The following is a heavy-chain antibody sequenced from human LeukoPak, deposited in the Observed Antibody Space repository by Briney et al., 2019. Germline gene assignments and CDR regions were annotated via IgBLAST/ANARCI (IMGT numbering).Heavy chain of an antibody. CDR3: AKGDAVTAIFPLDY. V-gene: IGHV3-23*01. J-gene: IGHJ4*02. D-gene: IGHD2-21*02. CDR1: GFTFSSYA. CDR2: ISGSGGTT. Sequence: PGGSLRLSCAASGFTFSSYAMSWVRQAPGKGLEWVSGISGSGGTTYYADSVQGRFTISRDNSKKTVFLQMNSLRAEDTAVYYCAKGDAVTAIFPLDYWGQGTLVIVSS.